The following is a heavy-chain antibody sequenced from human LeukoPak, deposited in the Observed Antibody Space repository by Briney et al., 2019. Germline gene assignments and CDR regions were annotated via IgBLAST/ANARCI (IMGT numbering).Heavy chain of an antibody. CDR1: GGTFSSYA. CDR2: IIPILGIA. D-gene: IGHD5-18*01. Sequence: ASVKVSCKASGGTFSSYAISWVRQAPGQGLEWMGRIIPILGIANYAQKFQGRVTITADKSTSTAYMELSSLRSEDTAVYYCARGPSGYSYGYVRYWGQGTLVTVSS. J-gene: IGHJ4*02. CDR3: ARGPSGYSYGYVRY. V-gene: IGHV1-69*04.